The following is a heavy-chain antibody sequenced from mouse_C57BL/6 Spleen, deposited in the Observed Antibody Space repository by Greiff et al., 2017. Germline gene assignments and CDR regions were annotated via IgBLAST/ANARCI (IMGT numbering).Heavy chain of an antibody. CDR2: IDPANGNT. Sequence: EVQLQQSVAELVRPGASVKLSCTASGFNIKNTYMPWVKQRPEQGLEWIGRIDPANGNTKYAPKFQGKATITADTSSNTAYLQLSSLTSEDTAIYYCARGDWAYWGQGTLVTVSA. D-gene: IGHD3-3*01. CDR1: GFNIKNTY. J-gene: IGHJ3*01. V-gene: IGHV14-3*01. CDR3: ARGDWAY.